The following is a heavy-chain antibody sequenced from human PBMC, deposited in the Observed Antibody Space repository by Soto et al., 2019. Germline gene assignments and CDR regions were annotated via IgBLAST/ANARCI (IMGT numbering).Heavy chain of an antibody. V-gene: IGHV3-48*01. J-gene: IGHJ3*02. CDR3: ARAPDYGDYVEAFDI. Sequence: GGSLRLSCAASGFTFSSYSMNWVRQAPGKGLEWVSYISSSSSTIYYADSVKGRFTISRDNAKNSLYLQMNSLRAEDTAVYYCARAPDYGDYVEAFDIWGQGTMVTVSS. D-gene: IGHD4-17*01. CDR1: GFTFSSYS. CDR2: ISSSSSTI.